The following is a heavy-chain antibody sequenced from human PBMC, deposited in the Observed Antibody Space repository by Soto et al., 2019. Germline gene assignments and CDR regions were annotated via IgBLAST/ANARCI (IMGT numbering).Heavy chain of an antibody. D-gene: IGHD3-10*01. J-gene: IGHJ6*02. CDR2: IYPDDSDT. V-gene: IGHV5-51*01. Sequence: ESLKISCKGSGYRFTTYWIAWVRQMPWKGLEWMGTIYPDDSDTRYSPSFQGQVTISADKSISTVYLQWSSLKASDTAMYYCARGALGSGSYYNVVDYYGLDVWARGPRSPSP. CDR3: ARGALGSGSYYNVVDYYGLDV. CDR1: GYRFTTYW.